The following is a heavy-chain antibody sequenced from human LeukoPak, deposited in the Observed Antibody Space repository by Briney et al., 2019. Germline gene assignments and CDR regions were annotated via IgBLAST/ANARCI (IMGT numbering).Heavy chain of an antibody. Sequence: PSETLSLTCAVSGYSISSGYYWGWIRQPPGKGLEWVGSIYYSGSTYYNPSLKSRVTISVDTSKNQFSLKLSSVTAADTAVYYCARLLLFSKSLDYWGQGTLVTVSS. V-gene: IGHV4-38-2*01. CDR2: IYYSGST. J-gene: IGHJ4*02. CDR1: GYSISSGYY. CDR3: ARLLLFSKSLDY.